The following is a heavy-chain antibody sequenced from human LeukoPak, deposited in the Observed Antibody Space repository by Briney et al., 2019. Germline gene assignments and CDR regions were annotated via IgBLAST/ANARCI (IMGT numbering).Heavy chain of an antibody. CDR2: ISGSGGST. D-gene: IGHD3-22*01. CDR3: AKDSNYYDSSGYSDFDY. CDR1: GFTFSSYA. Sequence: PGGSLRLSCAASGFTFSSYAMSWVRQAPGKGLEWVSAISGSGGSTYYADSVKGRFTISRDNSKNTLYLQMNSLRAEDTAVYYYAKDSNYYDSSGYSDFDYWGQGTLVTVSS. J-gene: IGHJ4*02. V-gene: IGHV3-23*01.